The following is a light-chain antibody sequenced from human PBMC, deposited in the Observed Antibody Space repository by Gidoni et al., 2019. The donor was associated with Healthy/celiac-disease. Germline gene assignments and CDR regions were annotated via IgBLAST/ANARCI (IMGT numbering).Light chain of an antibody. V-gene: IGKV3-15*01. Sequence: EIVMRQSPATLSVSPGERATLSCRASQSVSSNLAWYQQKPGQAPRLLIYGASTRATGIPARFSGSGSGTEFTLTISSLQSEDFAVYYCQQYNNWLTFGPGTKVEIK. J-gene: IGKJ1*01. CDR2: GAS. CDR1: QSVSSN. CDR3: QQYNNWLT.